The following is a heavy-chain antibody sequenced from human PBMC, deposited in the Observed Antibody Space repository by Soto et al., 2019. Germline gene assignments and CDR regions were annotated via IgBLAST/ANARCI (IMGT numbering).Heavy chain of an antibody. J-gene: IGHJ6*03. V-gene: IGHV3-7*01. CDR2: IKQDGSEK. CDR3: ARDPIAYYYYMDV. Sequence: PGGSLRLSCAASGFTFSDYYMSWIRQAPGKGLEWVANIKQDGSEKYYVDSVKGRFTISRDNAKNSLYLQMNSLRAEDTAVYYCARDPIAYYYYMDVWGKGTTVTVSS. CDR1: GFTFSDYY.